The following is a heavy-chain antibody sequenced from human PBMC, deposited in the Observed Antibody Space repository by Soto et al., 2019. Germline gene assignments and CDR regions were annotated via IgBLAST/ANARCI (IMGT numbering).Heavy chain of an antibody. CDR2: ISYDGGNK. Sequence: PGGSLRLSCAASGFTFSSYGMHWVRQAPGKGLEWVAVISYDGGNKYYADSVKGRFTISRDNSKNTLYLQMNSLRAEDTAVYYCARHGYNYGGGYFDYWGQGTLVTVSS. D-gene: IGHD5-18*01. J-gene: IGHJ4*02. V-gene: IGHV3-30*03. CDR3: ARHGYNYGGGYFDY. CDR1: GFTFSSYG.